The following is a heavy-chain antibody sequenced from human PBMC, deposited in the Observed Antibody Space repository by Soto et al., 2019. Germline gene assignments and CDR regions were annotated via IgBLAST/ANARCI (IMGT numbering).Heavy chain of an antibody. V-gene: IGHV1-24*01. J-gene: IGHJ6*02. D-gene: IGHD1-7*01. CDR2: FDPEDGET. CDR1: GYTLTELS. CDR3: ATPRYNWNYVSNRDYYYGMDV. Sequence: ASVKVSCKVSGYTLTELSMHWVRQAPGKGLEWMGGFDPEDGETIYAQKFQGRVTMTEDTSTDTANMELSSLRSEDTAVYYCATPRYNWNYVSNRDYYYGMDVWGQGTTVTVSS.